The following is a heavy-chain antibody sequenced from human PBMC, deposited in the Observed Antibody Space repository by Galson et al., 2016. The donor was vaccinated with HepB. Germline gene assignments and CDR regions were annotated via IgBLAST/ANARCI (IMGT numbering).Heavy chain of an antibody. CDR3: AGGEAGDAGTRYGYYYAMDV. CDR1: GFTFSTYG. D-gene: IGHD3-16*01. V-gene: IGHV3-23*01. CDR2: FSGSGDNT. J-gene: IGHJ6*02. Sequence: SLRLSCAASGFTFSTYGMSWVRQASGKGLEWVSGFSGSGDNTYYAGSVKGRFTISRDNSKNTLYLQMNSLRAEDTAVYYCAGGEAGDAGTRYGYYYAMDVWGQGTTVTVSS.